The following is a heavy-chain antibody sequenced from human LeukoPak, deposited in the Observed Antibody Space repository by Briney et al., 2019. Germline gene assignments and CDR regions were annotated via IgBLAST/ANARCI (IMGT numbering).Heavy chain of an antibody. J-gene: IGHJ2*01. CDR3: ARSRDYVSWYFDL. D-gene: IGHD4-17*01. CDR2: VHYSLSS. Sequence: SETLSLTCTVSGASINGYYWSWIRQPPGKGLEWIGNVHYSLSSNYSPSLKSRVTMSVDTSKNQFSLKLSSVTAADTAVYYCARSRDYVSWYFDLWGRGTLVTVSS. V-gene: IGHV4-59*12. CDR1: GASINGYY.